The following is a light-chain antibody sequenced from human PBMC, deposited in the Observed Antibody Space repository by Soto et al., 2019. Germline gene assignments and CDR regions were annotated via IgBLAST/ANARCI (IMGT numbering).Light chain of an antibody. CDR1: QSVSGN. CDR3: QQYSAWHLT. CDR2: GAS. Sequence: EIVMTQSPVTLSVSPGERATLSCRSSQSVSGNYIAWYQQKPGQAPRLLIYGASTRATGIPGRFTGSGSGTEFTLSITSLQSEDFAVYYCQQYSAWHLTFGQGTTVESK. J-gene: IGKJ1*01. V-gene: IGKV3-15*01.